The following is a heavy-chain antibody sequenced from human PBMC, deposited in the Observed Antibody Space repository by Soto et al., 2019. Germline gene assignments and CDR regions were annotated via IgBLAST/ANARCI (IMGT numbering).Heavy chain of an antibody. CDR2: IHSDGSST. CDR1: GFTFNYYW. J-gene: IGHJ3*01. CDR3: ARGDKGGFDL. D-gene: IGHD2-21*02. V-gene: IGHV3-74*01. Sequence: EVQLVESEGGLVQRGGSLRLSCAASGFTFNYYWMHWVRQAPGQGLVWVSHIHSDGSSTTYADSVKGRFTISRDNAKNTRYLQMNSLRAEDTAVDYCARGDKGGFDLWGQGTTVTVSS.